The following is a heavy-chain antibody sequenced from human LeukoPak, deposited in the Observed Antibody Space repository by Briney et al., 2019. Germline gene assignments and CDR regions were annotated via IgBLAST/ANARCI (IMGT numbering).Heavy chain of an antibody. V-gene: IGHV1-18*01. D-gene: IGHD3-9*01. CDR2: ISSYNGNT. CDR3: ARGSFPSDDILTGPFDN. J-gene: IGHJ4*02. Sequence: ASVTVSCKASGYTFTSYGISWVRQAPGQGLEWMGWISSYNGNTNYAQKLQGRATMTTDTSTSTAYMELRSLRSDDTAVYYCARGSFPSDDILTGPFDNWGQGTLVTVSS. CDR1: GYTFTSYG.